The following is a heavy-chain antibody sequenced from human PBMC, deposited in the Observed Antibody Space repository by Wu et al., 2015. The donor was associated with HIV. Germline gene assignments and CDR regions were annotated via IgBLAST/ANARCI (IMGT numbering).Heavy chain of an antibody. J-gene: IGHJ6*02. CDR1: GGTFSSYA. D-gene: IGHD2-15*01. V-gene: IGHV1-69*13. CDR3: ARDLYGPGGVVGAYYYYGMDV. Sequence: QVQLVQSGAEVKKPGSSVKVSCKASGGTFSSYAITWVRQAPGQGLEWMGRIIPIFGTANYAQKFQGRVTITADESTSTAYMELSSLRSEDTAVYYCARDLYGPGGVVGAYYYYGMDVWGQGTTVTVSS. CDR2: IIPIFGTA.